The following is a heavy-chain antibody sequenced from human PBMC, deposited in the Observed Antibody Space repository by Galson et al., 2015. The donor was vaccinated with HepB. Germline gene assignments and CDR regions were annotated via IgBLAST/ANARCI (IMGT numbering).Heavy chain of an antibody. CDR3: AKGAAGWGGDY. CDR2: ITYDGRNK. V-gene: IGHV3-30*18. CDR1: GFTFSTHG. D-gene: IGHD6-19*01. Sequence: SLRLSCAASGFTFSTHGMHWVRQAPGKGLEWVAIITYDGRNKYYADSVKGRFTISRDNSKNTLYLQMDSLRAEDTAVYYCAKGAAGWGGDYWGQGTLVTVSS. J-gene: IGHJ4*02.